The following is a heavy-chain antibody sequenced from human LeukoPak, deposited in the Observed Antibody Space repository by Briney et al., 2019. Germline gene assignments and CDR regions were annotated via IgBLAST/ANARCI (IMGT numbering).Heavy chain of an antibody. J-gene: IGHJ4*02. Sequence: GASVKVSCKASGGTFSSYAISLVRQAPGQGLEWMGGIIPIFGTANYAQKFQGRVTITTDESTSTAYMELSSLRSEDTAVYYCARGKTGTRAGFDYWGQGTLVTVSS. CDR1: GGTFSSYA. CDR3: ARGKTGTRAGFDY. V-gene: IGHV1-69*05. D-gene: IGHD1-1*01. CDR2: IIPIFGTA.